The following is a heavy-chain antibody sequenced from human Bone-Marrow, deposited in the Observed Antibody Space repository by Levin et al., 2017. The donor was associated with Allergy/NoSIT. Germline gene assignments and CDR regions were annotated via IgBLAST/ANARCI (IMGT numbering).Heavy chain of an antibody. CDR3: AREVGPPYFDS. CDR1: GATFSSYI. Sequence: VASVKVSCKASGATFSSYIITWVRQAPGQGLEWMGRIIPLAGVTNYAQKFQGRLTITADKSTNTAYMDLSSLRSEDTAMFYCAREVGPPYFDSWGQGTLVTVSS. J-gene: IGHJ4*02. CDR2: IIPLAGVT. V-gene: IGHV1-69*04.